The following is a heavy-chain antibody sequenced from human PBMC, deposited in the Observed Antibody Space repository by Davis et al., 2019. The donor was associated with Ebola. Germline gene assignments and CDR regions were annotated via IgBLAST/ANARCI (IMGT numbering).Heavy chain of an antibody. V-gene: IGHV3-33*08. CDR2: IWDDGSNK. J-gene: IGHJ4*02. CDR3: ATTPQYSSGQNKPFDY. D-gene: IGHD6-19*01. CDR1: GFIFSSYV. Sequence: PGGSLRLSCAASGFIFSSYVMSWVRQAPGKGLQWVAVIWDDGSNKYYADSVKGRFTISRDNSKNTLYLQMNSLRAEDTAVYYCATTPQYSSGQNKPFDYWGQGTLVTVSS.